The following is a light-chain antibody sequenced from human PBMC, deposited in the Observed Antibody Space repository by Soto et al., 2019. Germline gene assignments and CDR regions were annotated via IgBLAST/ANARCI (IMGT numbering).Light chain of an antibody. CDR1: QSVSSSY. J-gene: IGKJ1*01. CDR2: GAS. Sequence: EIVLTQSPGTLSLSPGERATLSCRASQSVSSSYLAWYQQKPGQAPRLLIYGASSRATGIPDRFCGSGSGTDFTLTISRLEPEDFAVYYCQQYGSSLRTFGQGTKVEI. CDR3: QQYGSSLRT. V-gene: IGKV3-20*01.